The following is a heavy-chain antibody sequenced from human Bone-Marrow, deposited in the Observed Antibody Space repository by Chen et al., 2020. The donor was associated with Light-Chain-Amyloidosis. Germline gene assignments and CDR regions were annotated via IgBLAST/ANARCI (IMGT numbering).Heavy chain of an antibody. CDR1: GGSISSGGYY. V-gene: IGHV4-31*03. CDR3: ARRPGHIVVVTEGAFDI. J-gene: IGHJ3*02. CDR2: IYYSGST. D-gene: IGHD2-21*02. Sequence: QVQLQESGPGLVKPSQTLSLTCTVSGGSISSGGYYWSWIRQHPGKGLEWIGYIYYSGSTYYNPSRKSRVTISVDTSKNQFSLKLSSVTAADTAVYYCARRPGHIVVVTEGAFDIWGQGTMVTVSS.